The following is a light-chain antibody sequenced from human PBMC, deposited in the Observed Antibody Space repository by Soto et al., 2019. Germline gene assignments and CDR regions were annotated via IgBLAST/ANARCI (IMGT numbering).Light chain of an antibody. J-gene: IGKJ5*01. CDR3: QHYNSYSLT. CDR1: QTISSW. CDR2: KAS. V-gene: IGKV1-5*03. Sequence: DIQMTQSPSTLSGSVGDRVTITCRASQTISSWLAWYQQKPGKAPKLLMYKASTLKSGVPSRFSGSGSGTDFTLTISSLQPEDFATYYCQHYNSYSLTFGQGTRLEN.